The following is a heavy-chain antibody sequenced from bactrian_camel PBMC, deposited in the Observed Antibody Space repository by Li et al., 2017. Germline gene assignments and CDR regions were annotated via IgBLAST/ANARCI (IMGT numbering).Heavy chain of an antibody. CDR2: IGSDGVA. D-gene: IGHD3*01. J-gene: IGHJ6*01. CDR3: VTQAEYDHYADFGY. V-gene: IGHV3S55*01. CDR1: GITFRSYS. Sequence: VQLVESGGGSVEIGGSLTLSCATSGITFRSYSMGWFRQKPGLGREGVARIGSDGVASIAGSVKGRFTISRDNAKNTLYLQMNSLRTEDTYVYYCVTQAEYDHYADFGYWGQGT.